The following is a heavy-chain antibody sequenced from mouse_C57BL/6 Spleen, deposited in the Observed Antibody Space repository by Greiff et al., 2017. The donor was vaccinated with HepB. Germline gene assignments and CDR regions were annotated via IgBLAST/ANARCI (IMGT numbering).Heavy chain of an antibody. J-gene: IGHJ3*01. Sequence: QVQLQQPGAELVKPGASVKLSCKASGYTFTSYWMHWVKQRPGQGLEWIGMIHPNSGSTNYNEKFKSKATLTVDKSSSTAYMQLSSLTSEDSAVYYCARALDYYGSSYWIAYWGQGTLVTVSA. CDR3: ARALDYYGSSYWIAY. CDR1: GYTFTSYW. CDR2: IHPNSGST. V-gene: IGHV1-64*01. D-gene: IGHD1-1*01.